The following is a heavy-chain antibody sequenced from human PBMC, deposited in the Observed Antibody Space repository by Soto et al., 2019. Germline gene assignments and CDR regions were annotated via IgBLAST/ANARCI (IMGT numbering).Heavy chain of an antibody. CDR2: IYSGGST. V-gene: IGHV3-53*02. CDR3: ARAQKVTDMAIGY. D-gene: IGHD5-18*01. Sequence: EVQLVETGGGLIQPGGSLRLSCAASGFTVRNNYMNWVRQAPGKGLEWVSIIYSGGSTYYSDSVKGRFTISRDNSKNTLYLQMDSLRAEDTAVYYCARAQKVTDMAIGYWGQGTLVTVSS. J-gene: IGHJ4*02. CDR1: GFTVRNNY.